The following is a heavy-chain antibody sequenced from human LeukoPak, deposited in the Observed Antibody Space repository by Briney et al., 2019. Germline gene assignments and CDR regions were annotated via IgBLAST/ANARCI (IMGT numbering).Heavy chain of an antibody. CDR2: IIPILGIA. CDR3: ARTDGREAKPHFDY. Sequence: GSSVKVSCKASGGTFSSYAISWVRQAPGQGLEWMGRIIPILGIANYAQKFQGRVTITADKSTSTAYMELSSLRSEDTAVYYCARTDGREAKPHFDYWGQGTLVTVSS. CDR1: GGTFSSYA. V-gene: IGHV1-69*04. J-gene: IGHJ4*02.